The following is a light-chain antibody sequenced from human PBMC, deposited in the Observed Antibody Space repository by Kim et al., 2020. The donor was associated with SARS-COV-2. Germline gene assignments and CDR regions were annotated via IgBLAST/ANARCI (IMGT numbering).Light chain of an antibody. CDR3: QQYNTYSWT. CDR1: QSISRW. J-gene: IGKJ1*01. Sequence: ASVGDRVTLTCRASQSISRWLALYQQKPGKAPKLLIYKASYLESGVPSRFSGSGSETEFTLTISSLQPDDFATYYCQQYNTYSWTFGQGTKVDIK. V-gene: IGKV1-5*03. CDR2: KAS.